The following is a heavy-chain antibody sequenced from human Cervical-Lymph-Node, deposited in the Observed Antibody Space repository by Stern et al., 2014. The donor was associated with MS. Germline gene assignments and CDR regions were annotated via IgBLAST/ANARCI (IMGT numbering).Heavy chain of an antibody. CDR1: GYTFTSYG. D-gene: IGHD5-24*01. CDR3: ARDARRIRTDGYNRYYYGMDV. CDR2: ISAYNGNT. V-gene: IGHV1-18*01. Sequence: VHLVESGAEVKKPGASVKVSCKASGYTFTSYGISWVRQAPGQGLEWMGWISAYNGNTNYAQKLQGRVTMTTDTSTSTAYMELRSLRSDDTAVYYCARDARRIRTDGYNRYYYGMDVWGQGTTVTVSS. J-gene: IGHJ6*02.